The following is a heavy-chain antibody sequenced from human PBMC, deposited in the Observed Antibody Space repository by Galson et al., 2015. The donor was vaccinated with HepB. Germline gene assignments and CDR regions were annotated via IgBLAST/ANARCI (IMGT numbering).Heavy chain of an antibody. CDR3: AGRKEREYQLLWGAFDI. CDR1: GGTFSSYA. V-gene: IGHV1-69*13. J-gene: IGHJ3*02. D-gene: IGHD2-2*01. CDR2: NIPIFGTA. Sequence: SVKVSCKASGGTFSSYAISWVRQAPGQGLEWMGGNIPIFGTANYAQKFQGRVTITADESTSTAYMELSSLRSEDTAVYYCAGRKEREYQLLWGAFDIWGQGTMVTVSS.